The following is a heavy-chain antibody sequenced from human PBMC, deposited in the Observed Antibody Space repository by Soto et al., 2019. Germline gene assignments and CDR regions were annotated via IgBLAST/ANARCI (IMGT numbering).Heavy chain of an antibody. Sequence: EVQLLESGGGLVQPGGSLRLSCAASGITFSNYVLSWVRQAPGKGLEWVSSISGSGTSTYYADSVKGRFTISRDTSKSKLYLHMRSLRADDTAIYYCAKEAGGGAAMVTSYFDYWGQGTLVTVSS. D-gene: IGHD5-18*01. CDR3: AKEAGGGAAMVTSYFDY. J-gene: IGHJ4*02. V-gene: IGHV3-23*01. CDR2: ISGSGTST. CDR1: GITFSNYV.